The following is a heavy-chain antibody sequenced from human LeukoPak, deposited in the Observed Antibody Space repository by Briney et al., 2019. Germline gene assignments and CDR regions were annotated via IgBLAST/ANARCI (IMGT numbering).Heavy chain of an antibody. CDR3: AKDPKPYSSGWPTQIDY. CDR1: GFTFSSYG. D-gene: IGHD6-19*01. J-gene: IGHJ4*02. CDR2: ISYDGSNK. Sequence: GGSLRLSCAASGFTFSSYGMPWVRQAPGKGPEWVAVISYDGSNKYYADSVKGRFTISRDNSKNTLYLQMNSLRAEDTAVYYCAKDPKPYSSGWPTQIDYWGQGAWSPSPQ. V-gene: IGHV3-30*18.